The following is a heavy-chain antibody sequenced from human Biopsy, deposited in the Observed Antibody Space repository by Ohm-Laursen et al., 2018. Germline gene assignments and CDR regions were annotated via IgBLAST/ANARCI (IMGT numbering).Heavy chain of an antibody. V-gene: IGHV4-34*01. D-gene: IGHD5-12*01. CDR3: ARGSGYFKLDA. CDR1: GESSSGYF. CDR2: INQSGST. Sequence: TLSLTCPVNGESSSGYFWNWIRQPPGKGLEWIGEINQSGSTKYNPSLKRRATLSADSSNSQFSLRLTSVTAADTAIYYCARGSGYFKLDAWGQGTTVTVSS. J-gene: IGHJ6*02.